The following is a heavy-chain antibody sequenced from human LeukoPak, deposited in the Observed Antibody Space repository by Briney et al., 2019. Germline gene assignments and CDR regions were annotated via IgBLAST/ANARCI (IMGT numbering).Heavy chain of an antibody. CDR1: GYTFTGYY. J-gene: IGHJ4*02. CDR2: INPASGST. CDR3: ARDINSGGSSLTTSFDY. D-gene: IGHD2-15*01. Sequence: ASVKVSCKASGYTFTGYYMHWVRQAPGQGLEWMGWINPASGSTIYAEKFEGRVTVSRDTSISTTYMELSSLRSDDAAVYFCARDINSGGSSLTTSFDYWGQGTLVTVSS. V-gene: IGHV1-2*02.